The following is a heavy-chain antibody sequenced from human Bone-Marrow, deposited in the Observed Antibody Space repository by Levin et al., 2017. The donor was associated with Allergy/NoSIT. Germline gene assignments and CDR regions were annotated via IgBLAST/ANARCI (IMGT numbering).Heavy chain of an antibody. CDR2: VNPVTGAT. V-gene: IGHV1-2*02. CDR3: AKICSGWREPYWYFDL. CDR1: GYTFTGYH. Sequence: PQASVKVSCKASGYTFTGYHIHWVRQAPGQGLEWMGWVNPVTGATNYAQRFQGRVTMTRDTSISTAYMELSGLRSDDTAVYYCAKICSGWREPYWYFDLWGRGALVTVSS. J-gene: IGHJ2*01. D-gene: IGHD6-19*01.